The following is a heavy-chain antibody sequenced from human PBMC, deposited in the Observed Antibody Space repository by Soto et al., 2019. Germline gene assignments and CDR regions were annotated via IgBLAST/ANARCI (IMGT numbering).Heavy chain of an antibody. CDR1: GGTFSSYT. CDR2: ISAYNGNT. V-gene: IGHV1-18*01. CDR3: ARDRETTWIRVSPNDY. Sequence: GASVKVSCKASGGTFSSYTISWVRQAPGQGLEWMGWISAYNGNTNYAQKLQGRVTMTTDTSTSTAYMELRSLRSDDTAVYYCARDRETTWIRVSPNDYWGQGTLVTVSS. D-gene: IGHD5-18*01. J-gene: IGHJ4*02.